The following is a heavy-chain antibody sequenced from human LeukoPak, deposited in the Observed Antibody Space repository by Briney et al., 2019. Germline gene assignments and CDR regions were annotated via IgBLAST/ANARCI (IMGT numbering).Heavy chain of an antibody. V-gene: IGHV3-48*01. CDR1: GFTFSSYS. Sequence: GGSLRLSCAASGFTFSSYSMNWVRQAPGKGLEWVSYISSSSSTIYYADSVKGRFTISRDNSKNTLYLQMNSLRAEDTAVYYCAKGGDYYDSNAFDIWGQGTMVTVSS. J-gene: IGHJ3*02. CDR3: AKGGDYYDSNAFDI. D-gene: IGHD3-22*01. CDR2: ISSSSSTI.